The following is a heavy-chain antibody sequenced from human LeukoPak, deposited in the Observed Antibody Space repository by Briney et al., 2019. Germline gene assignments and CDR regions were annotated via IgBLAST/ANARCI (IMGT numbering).Heavy chain of an antibody. D-gene: IGHD6-13*01. CDR3: ARGRGQQLGNFDY. J-gene: IGHJ4*02. Sequence: PSETLSLTCTVSGGSISSSSYYWGWIRQPPGKGLEWIGSIYYSGSTYYNPSLKSRVTISVDTSKNQFSLKLSSVTAADTVVYYCARGRGQQLGNFDYWGQGTLVTVSS. CDR2: IYYSGST. CDR1: GGSISSSSYY. V-gene: IGHV4-39*07.